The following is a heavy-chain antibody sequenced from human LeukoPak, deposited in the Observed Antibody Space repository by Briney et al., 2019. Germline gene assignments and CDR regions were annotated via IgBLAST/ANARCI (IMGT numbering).Heavy chain of an antibody. CDR3: ARDPGAGYSYGFDY. D-gene: IGHD5-18*01. CDR1: GFTFSSYG. V-gene: IGHV3-30*03. Sequence: GGSLRLSCAASGFTFSSYGMHWVRQAPGKGLEWVAVISYDGSNKYSADSVKGRFTISRDNSKNSLYLQMNSLRAEDTAVYYCARDPGAGYSYGFDYWGQGTLVTVSS. J-gene: IGHJ4*02. CDR2: ISYDGSNK.